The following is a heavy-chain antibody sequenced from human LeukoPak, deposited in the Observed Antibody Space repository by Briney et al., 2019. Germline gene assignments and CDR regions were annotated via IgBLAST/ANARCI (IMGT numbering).Heavy chain of an antibody. CDR2: INPNSGGT. CDR1: GYTFTGYY. Sequence: GASVKVSCKASGYTFTGYYMHWVRQAPGQGLEWMGRINPNSGGTNYAQKFQGRVTMTRDTSISTAYMELSRLRSDDTAVYHCARETVAGTFDYWGQGTLVTVSS. D-gene: IGHD6-19*01. CDR3: ARETVAGTFDY. J-gene: IGHJ4*02. V-gene: IGHV1-2*06.